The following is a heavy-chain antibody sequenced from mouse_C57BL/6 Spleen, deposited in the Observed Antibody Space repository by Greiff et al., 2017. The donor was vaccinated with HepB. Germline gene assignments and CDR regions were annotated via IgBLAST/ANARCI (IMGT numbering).Heavy chain of an antibody. D-gene: IGHD2-12*01. Sequence: EVQLQQSGEGLVKPGGSLKLSCAASGFTFSSYAMSWVRQTPEKRLEWVAYISSGGDYIYYADTVKGRFTISRDNARNTLYLQMSSLKSEDTAMYYCTRAELRRERVYFDYWGQGTTLTVSS. V-gene: IGHV5-9-1*02. CDR1: GFTFSSYA. CDR3: TRAELRRERVYFDY. J-gene: IGHJ2*01. CDR2: ISSGGDYI.